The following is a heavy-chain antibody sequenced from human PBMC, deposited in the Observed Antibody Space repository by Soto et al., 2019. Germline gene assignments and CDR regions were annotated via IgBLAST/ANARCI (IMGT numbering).Heavy chain of an antibody. D-gene: IGHD6-13*01. J-gene: IGHJ4*02. CDR3: ARASYSSSWYGGLFFFDY. CDR1: GGTSSGYA. CDR2: IIPIFGTA. V-gene: IGHV1-69*13. Sequence: GASVKVSCKASGGTSSGYAISWVRQAPGQGLEWMGGIIPIFGTANYAQKFQGRVTITADESTSTAYMELSSLRSEDTAVYYCARASYSSSWYGGLFFFDYWGQGTLVTVSS.